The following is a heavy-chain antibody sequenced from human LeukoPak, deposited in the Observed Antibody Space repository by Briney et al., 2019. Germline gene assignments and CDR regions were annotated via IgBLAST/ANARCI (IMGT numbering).Heavy chain of an antibody. Sequence: PGGSLRLSCAASGFTFSSYAMSWVRQAPGKGLEWVSPISGSGGSTYYADSVKGRFTISRDNSKNTLYLQMNSQRAEDTAAYYCATLGPSARPIFDYWGQGTLVTVSS. J-gene: IGHJ4*02. CDR3: ATLGPSARPIFDY. D-gene: IGHD6-6*01. V-gene: IGHV3-23*01. CDR2: ISGSGGST. CDR1: GFTFSSYA.